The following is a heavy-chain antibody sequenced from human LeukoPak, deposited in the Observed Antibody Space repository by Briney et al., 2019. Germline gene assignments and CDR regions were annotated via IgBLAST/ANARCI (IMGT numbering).Heavy chain of an antibody. CDR2: INPNSGGT. Sequence: ASVKVSCKASGYTFTGYYMHWVRQAPGQGLEWMGWINPNSGGTNYAQKFQGRVTMTRDTSISTAYMELSRPRSDDTAVYYCARDIVLMVYASTPYYYGTDVWGQGTTVTVSS. D-gene: IGHD2-8*01. CDR3: ARDIVLMVYASTPYYYGTDV. J-gene: IGHJ6*02. CDR1: GYTFTGYY. V-gene: IGHV1-2*02.